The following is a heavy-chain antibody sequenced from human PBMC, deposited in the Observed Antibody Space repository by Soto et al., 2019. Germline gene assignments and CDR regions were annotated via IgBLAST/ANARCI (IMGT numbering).Heavy chain of an antibody. CDR1: GFTFDSYA. Sequence: PGGSLRLSCVASGFTFDSYAMNWIRQAPGKGLEWVSVISGGGTSTYYADSVKGRFTISRDNSKNTLYLQMNSLRAEDTAVYYCAKADGSGSPYYFDYWGQGTLVTVSS. V-gene: IGHV3-23*01. J-gene: IGHJ4*02. CDR2: ISGGGTST. D-gene: IGHD3-10*01. CDR3: AKADGSGSPYYFDY.